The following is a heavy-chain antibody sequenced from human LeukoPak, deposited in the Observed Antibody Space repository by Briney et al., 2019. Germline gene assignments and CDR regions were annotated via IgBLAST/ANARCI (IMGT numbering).Heavy chain of an antibody. D-gene: IGHD2-2*01. J-gene: IGHJ4*02. CDR3: ARSGVPAAILIDY. V-gene: IGHV3-48*03. CDR2: ISSSGSTI. CDR1: GFTFSSYE. Sequence: GGSLRLSCAASGFTFSSYEMNWVRQAPGKGLEWVSYISSSGSTIYYAGSVKGRFTISRDNAKNSLYLQMNSLRAEDTAVYYCARSGVPAAILIDYWGQGTLVTVSS.